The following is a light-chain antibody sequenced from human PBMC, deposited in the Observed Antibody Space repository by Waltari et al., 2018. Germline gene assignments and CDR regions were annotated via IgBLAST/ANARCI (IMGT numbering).Light chain of an antibody. CDR3: AAWDDSLTVR. CDR1: RSNHGRNF. Sequence: QSVMTHPPSASVTPGQRVTIPCSGRRSNHGRNFVCWYQHLPGTAPKRLIYRNNQRPAGVPDRFSGSKSGTSASLAISGLRSEDEADYYCAAWDDSLTVRFGGGTKLTVL. CDR2: RNN. J-gene: IGLJ3*02. V-gene: IGLV1-47*01.